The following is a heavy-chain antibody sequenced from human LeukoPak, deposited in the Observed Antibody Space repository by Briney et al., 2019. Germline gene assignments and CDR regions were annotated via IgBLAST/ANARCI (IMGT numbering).Heavy chain of an antibody. CDR1: GFTFSSYS. Sequence: GGSVRLSCAASGFTFSSYSVNWVRQAPGKGLEWVSSISSSSSYIYYADSVKGRFTISRDNAKNSLYLQMNSLRAEDTAVYYCARDKAGFYYYMDVWGKGTTVTVSS. J-gene: IGHJ6*03. CDR3: ARDKAGFYYYMDV. V-gene: IGHV3-21*01. CDR2: ISSSSSYI.